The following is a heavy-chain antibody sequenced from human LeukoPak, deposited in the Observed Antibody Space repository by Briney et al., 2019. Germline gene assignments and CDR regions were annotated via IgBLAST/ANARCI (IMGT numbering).Heavy chain of an antibody. CDR2: IYYSGST. D-gene: IGHD5-18*01. CDR1: GGSISGYY. V-gene: IGHV4-59*01. J-gene: IGHJ4*02. Sequence: SETLSLTCTVSGGSISGYYWSWIRQPPGKGLEWIGYIYYSGSTNYNPSLKSRVTISVDTSKNQFSLRLTSVTAADTAVYYCAGDTYGTDYWGQGTLVTVSS. CDR3: AGDTYGTDY.